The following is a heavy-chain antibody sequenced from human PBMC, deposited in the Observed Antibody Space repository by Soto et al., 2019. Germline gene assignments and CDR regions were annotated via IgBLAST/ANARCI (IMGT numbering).Heavy chain of an antibody. CDR3: ARDVIYGSGCLDL. J-gene: IGHJ2*01. D-gene: IGHD3-10*01. V-gene: IGHV3-33*01. CDR2: TWHDGSNK. Sequence: GGSLRLSCGASGFSFSSYGMHWVRQAPGKGLEWVAFTWHDGSNKYYADSVKGRFTISRDNSKNTVHLQMDSLRAEDTAVYYCARDVIYGSGCLDLWGRGTPVTVSS. CDR1: GFSFSSYG.